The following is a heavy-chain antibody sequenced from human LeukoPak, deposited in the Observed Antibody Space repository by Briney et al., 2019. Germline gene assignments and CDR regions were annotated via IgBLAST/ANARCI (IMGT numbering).Heavy chain of an antibody. CDR2: IYYSGST. CDR3: ARHLPIFGVVIPSFGMDV. CDR1: GGSISSSSYY. J-gene: IGHJ6*02. D-gene: IGHD3-3*01. Sequence: SETLSLTCTVSGGSISSSSYYWGWIRQPPGKGLEWIGSIYYSGSTYYNPSLKSRVTISVDTSKNQFSLKLSSVTAADTAVYYCARHLPIFGVVIPSFGMDVWGQGTTVTVSS. V-gene: IGHV4-39*01.